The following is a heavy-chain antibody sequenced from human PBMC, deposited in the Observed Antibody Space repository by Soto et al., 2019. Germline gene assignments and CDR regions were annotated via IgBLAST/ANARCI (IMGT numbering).Heavy chain of an antibody. CDR1: GFTFSSYA. D-gene: IGHD6-19*01. CDR3: AKDRKSGSGWYWDY. V-gene: IGHV3-23*01. Sequence: GGSLRLSCAASGFTFSSYAMSWVRQAPGKGLEWVSGISGNGGSTYDADSVKGRFTISRDNSKNTLYLQMNGLRAEDTAVYYCAKDRKSGSGWYWDYWGQGTLVTVSS. CDR2: ISGNGGST. J-gene: IGHJ4*02.